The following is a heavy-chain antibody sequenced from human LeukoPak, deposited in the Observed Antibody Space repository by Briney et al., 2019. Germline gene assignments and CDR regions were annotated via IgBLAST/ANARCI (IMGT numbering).Heavy chain of an antibody. J-gene: IGHJ6*02. V-gene: IGHV4-34*01. D-gene: IGHD5-12*01. Sequence: SETLSLTCTVSGGSISSYYWSWIRQPPGKGLEWIGEINHSGSTNYNPSLKSRVTISVDTSKNQFSLKLSSVTAADTAVYYCARGGWLRSLYYSYYGMDVWGQGTTVTVSS. CDR2: INHSGST. CDR1: GGSISSYY. CDR3: ARGGWLRSLYYSYYGMDV.